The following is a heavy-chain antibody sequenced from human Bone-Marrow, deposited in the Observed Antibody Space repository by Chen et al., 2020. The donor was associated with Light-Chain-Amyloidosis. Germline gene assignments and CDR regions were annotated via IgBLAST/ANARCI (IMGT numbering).Heavy chain of an antibody. J-gene: IGHJ6*02. D-gene: IGHD3-9*01. CDR1: GFPFNSYG. V-gene: IGHV3-21*02. CDR2: ISAKTTYI. CDR3: ARMPYDMLARGMDV. Sequence: EVQLEESGGGLVKPGGSLRLSCAGSGFPFNSYGMNWVRQAPGKGLEWVASISAKTTYICYADTVRGRFTISRDDAKKSVFLQMSNLGAGDTGVYYCARMPYDMLARGMDVWGQGTTVTVAS.